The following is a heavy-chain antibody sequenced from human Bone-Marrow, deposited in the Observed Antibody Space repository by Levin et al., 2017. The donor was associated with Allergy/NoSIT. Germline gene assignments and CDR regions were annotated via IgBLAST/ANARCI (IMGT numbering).Heavy chain of an antibody. J-gene: IGHJ5*02. D-gene: IGHD3-10*01. CDR3: AHASLWFGRLSWFDP. V-gene: IGHV2-5*02. Sequence: SGPTLVKPTQTLTLTCTFSGFSFRRSGVGVGWIRQPPGKALEWLGFIDWDDGRYTTSLHNRVTITKATSKNEVVLTMTNMDPVDTATYYCAHASLWFGRLSWFDPWGQGTLVIVSS. CDR2: IDWDDG. CDR1: GFSFRRSGVG.